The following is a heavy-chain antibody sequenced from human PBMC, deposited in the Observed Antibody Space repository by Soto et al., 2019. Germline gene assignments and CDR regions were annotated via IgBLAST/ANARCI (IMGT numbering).Heavy chain of an antibody. V-gene: IGHV3-15*01. CDR2: IKSKVDGGTA. CDR1: GFTFSNAW. J-gene: IGHJ6*02. Sequence: GGSLILSCEASGFTFSNAWMNWVRQGPGKGLEWLGRIKSKVDGGTADYGAATKGRFSISRDDLKNMLYLQMNSLKPDDTAVYYCTTLSYLYYDGMDVWGQGTTVTVSS. CDR3: TTLSYLYYDGMDV. D-gene: IGHD2-2*01.